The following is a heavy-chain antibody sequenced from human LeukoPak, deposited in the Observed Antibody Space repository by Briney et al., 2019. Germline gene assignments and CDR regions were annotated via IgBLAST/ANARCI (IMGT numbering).Heavy chain of an antibody. CDR2: IYYSGST. J-gene: IGHJ4*02. D-gene: IGHD3-10*01. V-gene: IGHV4-59*01. Sequence: KSSETLSLTCTVSGGSISSYYWSWIRQPPGKGLEWIGYIYYSGSTNYNPSLKSRVTISVDTSKNQFSLKLSSVTAADTAVYYCARDSGWQNYFDYWGQGTLVTVSS. CDR3: ARDSGWQNYFDY. CDR1: GGSISSYY.